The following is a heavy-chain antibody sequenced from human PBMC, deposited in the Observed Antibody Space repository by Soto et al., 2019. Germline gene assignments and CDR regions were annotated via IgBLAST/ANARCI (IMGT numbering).Heavy chain of an antibody. D-gene: IGHD5-18*01. J-gene: IGHJ4*02. Sequence: GGSLRLSCAASGFTFSSYWMHWVRQAPGKGLVWVSRINPDGSATNYADSVKGRFTISRDNAKNTLYLQMNSLRAEDTAVFYCGRGGSDSPMAPGYWGQGTLVTVSS. CDR1: GFTFSSYW. CDR3: GRGGSDSPMAPGY. CDR2: INPDGSAT. V-gene: IGHV3-74*01.